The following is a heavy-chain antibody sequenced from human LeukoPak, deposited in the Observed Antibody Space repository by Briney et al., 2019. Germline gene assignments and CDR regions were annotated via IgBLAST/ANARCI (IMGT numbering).Heavy chain of an antibody. V-gene: IGHV3-30*02. J-gene: IGHJ4*02. D-gene: IGHD3-3*01. CDR2: IRYEGSNK. Sequence: GGSLRLSCAASGFTFSSYGMHWVRQAPGKGLEWVAFIRYEGSNKYYADSVKGRFTISRDNSKNTLYLQMNSLRAEDTAVYYCAKDRSDYDFWSDGGYFDYWGQGTLVTVSS. CDR1: GFTFSSYG. CDR3: AKDRSDYDFWSDGGYFDY.